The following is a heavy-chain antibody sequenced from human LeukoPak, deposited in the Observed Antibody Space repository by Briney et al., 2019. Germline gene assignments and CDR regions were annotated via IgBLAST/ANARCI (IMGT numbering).Heavy chain of an antibody. D-gene: IGHD2-21*02. Sequence: ASVKVSCKASGYTFTSYGISWVRQAPGQGLEWMGWISAYNGNTNYAQKLQGRVTMTTDTSTSTAYMELRSLRSDDTAVYYCARVSEPFNHCGGDCNLDYWGQGTLVTVSS. V-gene: IGHV1-18*01. CDR2: ISAYNGNT. J-gene: IGHJ4*02. CDR1: GYTFTSYG. CDR3: ARVSEPFNHCGGDCNLDY.